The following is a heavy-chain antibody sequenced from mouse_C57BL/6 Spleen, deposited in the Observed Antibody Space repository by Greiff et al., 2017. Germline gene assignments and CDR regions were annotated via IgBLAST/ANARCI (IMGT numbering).Heavy chain of an antibody. V-gene: IGHV1-42*01. CDR1: GYSFTGYY. CDR3: ARGGYGSRGAMDY. CDR2: INPSTGGT. Sequence: EVKLQESGPELVKPGASVKISCKASGYSFTGYYMNWVKQSPEKSLEWIGEINPSTGGTTYNQKFKAKATLTVDKSSSTAYMQLKSLTSEDTSVYYGARGGYGSRGAMDYWGQGTSVTVSS. J-gene: IGHJ4*01. D-gene: IGHD1-1*01.